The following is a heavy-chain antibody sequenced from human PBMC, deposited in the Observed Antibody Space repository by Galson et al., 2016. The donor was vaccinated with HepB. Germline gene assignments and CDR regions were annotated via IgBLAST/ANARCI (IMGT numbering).Heavy chain of an antibody. Sequence: LRLSCAASGFTFSSYEMNWVRQAPGKGLEWISYISRGATTIYYADSVRGRFTVSRDNARNSLYLQMNSLRAEDTAIYYCTRDLAQDWSGSFTGVYFDSWGQGTLVTVSS. V-gene: IGHV3-48*03. D-gene: IGHD3-3*01. CDR1: GFTFSSYE. CDR3: TRDLAQDWSGSFTGVYFDS. J-gene: IGHJ4*02. CDR2: ISRGATTI.